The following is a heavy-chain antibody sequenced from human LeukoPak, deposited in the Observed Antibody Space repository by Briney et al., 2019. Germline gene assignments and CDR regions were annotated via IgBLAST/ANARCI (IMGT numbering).Heavy chain of an antibody. D-gene: IGHD5-24*01. CDR1: GYTFTSYA. J-gene: IGHJ4*02. CDR3: ARDRYGDGFAHLDY. V-gene: IGHV1-2*02. CDR2: ITPSGGT. Sequence: ASVKVSCKASGYTFTSYAIHWVRQAPGQXLEWMGWITPSGGTNYPQKFQGRVAITWDTSITTAYMDLSRLTSDDTAVYYCARDRYGDGFAHLDYWGQGALVTVSS.